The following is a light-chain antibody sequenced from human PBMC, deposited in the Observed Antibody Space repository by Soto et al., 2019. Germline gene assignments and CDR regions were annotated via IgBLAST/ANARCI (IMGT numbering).Light chain of an antibody. CDR1: SSNIGSIYG. Sequence: QSVLTQPPSVSGAPGQRVTISCTGSSSNIGSIYGVHWYQQVPGKAPKLLIYDFYNRPSGVPDRFSGSKSGASASLAITGLQTDDEADYYCQSYDSSLNGRLFGGGTKLTVL. V-gene: IGLV1-40*01. CDR2: DFY. J-gene: IGLJ3*02. CDR3: QSYDSSLNGRL.